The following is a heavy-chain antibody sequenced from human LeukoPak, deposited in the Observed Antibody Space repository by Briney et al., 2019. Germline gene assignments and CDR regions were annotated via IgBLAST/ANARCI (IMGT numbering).Heavy chain of an antibody. J-gene: IGHJ4*02. CDR3: ARDVLAGTSDY. V-gene: IGHV4-39*06. CDR1: GGSISSSTYY. D-gene: IGHD6-19*01. CDR2: MYYSGST. Sequence: SETLSLTCTVSGGSISSSTYYWGWIRQPPGKGLEWIGSMYYSGSTYYNPSLKSRATISVDTSKNQFPLKLSSVTAADTAVYYCARDVLAGTSDYWGQGTLVTVSS.